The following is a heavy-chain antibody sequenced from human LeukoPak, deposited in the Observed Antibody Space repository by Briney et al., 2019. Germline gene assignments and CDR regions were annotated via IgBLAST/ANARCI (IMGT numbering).Heavy chain of an antibody. CDR3: VRKAVAQYYFDY. CDR2: MYYSGST. V-gene: IGHV4-39*01. D-gene: IGHD6-19*01. J-gene: IGHJ4*02. CDR1: GGSISSSSYY. Sequence: PSETLSLTCTVSGGSISSSSYYWGWIRQPPGKGLEWIGSMYYSGSTYYNPSLNSRVTLSVDTSKPQFSLKLSSVTAADTAVYYCVRKAVAQYYFDYWGQGTLVTVSS.